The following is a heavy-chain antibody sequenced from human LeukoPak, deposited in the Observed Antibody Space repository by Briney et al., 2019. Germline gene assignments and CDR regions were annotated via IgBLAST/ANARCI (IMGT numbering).Heavy chain of an antibody. Sequence: PSGTLSLTCAVYGGSFSGYYWSWIRQPPGKGLEWIGYIYYSGSTNYNPSLKSRVTISVDTSKNQFSLKLSSVTAADTAVYYCARDGCSSTSCYTVRSAFDIWGQGTMVTVSS. J-gene: IGHJ3*02. CDR3: ARDGCSSTSCYTVRSAFDI. D-gene: IGHD2-2*02. CDR2: IYYSGST. CDR1: GGSFSGYY. V-gene: IGHV4-59*12.